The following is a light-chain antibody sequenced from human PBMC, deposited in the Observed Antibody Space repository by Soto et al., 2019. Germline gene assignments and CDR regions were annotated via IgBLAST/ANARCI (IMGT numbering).Light chain of an antibody. CDR2: GNS. CDR3: QSYDSSLSAYYV. CDR1: SSNIWAGYD. J-gene: IGLJ1*01. Sequence: QSVLAQPPSVSGAPGQRVTISCTGSSSNIWAGYDVHWYQQLPGTAPKLLIYGNSNRPSGVPDRFSGSTSGTSASLAITGLQAEDEADYYCQSYDSSLSAYYVFGTGTKVTVL. V-gene: IGLV1-40*01.